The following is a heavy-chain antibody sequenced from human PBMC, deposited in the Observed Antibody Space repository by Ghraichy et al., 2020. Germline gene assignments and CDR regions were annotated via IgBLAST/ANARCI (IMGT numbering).Heavy chain of an antibody. Sequence: SETLSLTCTVSGGSISSYYWSWIRQPPGNGLEWIGYIYYSGSTNYNPSLKSRVTISVDTSKNQFSLKLSSVTAADTAVYYCARVRFFPTGAQKFDYWGQGTLVTVSS. CDR1: GGSISSYY. CDR3: ARVRFFPTGAQKFDY. J-gene: IGHJ4*02. CDR2: IYYSGST. V-gene: IGHV4-59*01. D-gene: IGHD1-14*01.